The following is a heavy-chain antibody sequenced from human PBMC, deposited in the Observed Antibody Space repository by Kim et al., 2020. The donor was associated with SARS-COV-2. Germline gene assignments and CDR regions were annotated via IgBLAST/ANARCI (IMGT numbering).Heavy chain of an antibody. CDR3: AKSFSGSYYVYVY. V-gene: IGHV3-30*18. CDR2: ISSDGSNK. CDR1: GFTVNTYG. Sequence: GGSLRLSCAASGFTVNTYGMHWVRQAPGKGLEWVAVISSDGSNKYYADSVKGRFTISRDNSENTLYLQMNSLRIEDTAVYYCAKSFSGSYYVYVYCGQGTLVTVPP. D-gene: IGHD1-26*01. J-gene: IGHJ4*02.